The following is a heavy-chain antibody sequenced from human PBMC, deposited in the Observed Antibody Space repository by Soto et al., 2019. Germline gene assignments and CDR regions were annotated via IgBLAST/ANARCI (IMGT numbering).Heavy chain of an antibody. V-gene: IGHV1-18*01. D-gene: IGHD6-19*01. CDR2: ISAYNGNT. CDR3: ARESLYSSGWDAFDI. J-gene: IGHJ3*02. Sequence: GASVKVSGKASGGTFSSYAISWVRQAPGQGLEWMGWISAYNGNTNYAQKLQGRVTMTTDTSTSTAYMELRSLRSDDTAVYYCARESLYSSGWDAFDIWGQGTMVTVSS. CDR1: GGTFSSYA.